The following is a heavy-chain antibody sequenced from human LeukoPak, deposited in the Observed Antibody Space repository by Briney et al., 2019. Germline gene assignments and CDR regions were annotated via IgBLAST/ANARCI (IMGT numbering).Heavy chain of an antibody. V-gene: IGHV3-7*01. CDR3: ARGGSWFAP. J-gene: IGHJ5*02. D-gene: IGHD3-10*01. CDR2: IKEDGSEK. Sequence: GGSLRLSCVASGFTFSVYWMSWVRQVPGKGLEWVANIKEDGSEKYYVDSVKGRFTISRDNAKNSLYLQMSSLRAEDTAVYYCARGGSWFAPWGQGTLVTVSS. CDR1: GFTFSVYW.